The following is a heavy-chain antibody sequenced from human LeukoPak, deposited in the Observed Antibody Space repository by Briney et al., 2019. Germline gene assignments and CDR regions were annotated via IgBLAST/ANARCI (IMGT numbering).Heavy chain of an antibody. D-gene: IGHD3-3*02. V-gene: IGHV3-30*02. Sequence: GGSLRLSCAASGFIFSNYDMHWVRQAPGKGLEWVASIPSDGSNKHYADSVKGRFTISRDDSKNTLYLQMNSLRPEDTAVYYCARPYLERSLKFCMDVWGKGTTVTVSS. CDR1: GFIFSNYD. CDR2: IPSDGSNK. J-gene: IGHJ6*03. CDR3: ARPYLERSLKFCMDV.